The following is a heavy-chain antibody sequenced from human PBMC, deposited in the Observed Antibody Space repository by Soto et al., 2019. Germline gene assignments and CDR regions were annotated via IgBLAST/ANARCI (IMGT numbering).Heavy chain of an antibody. J-gene: IGHJ3*02. Sequence: LRLSCAASGFTFSSYAMSWVRQAPGKGLEWGANIKQDGSEKYYVDSVKGRFTISRDNATNSLYLQMNSLRAEDTAVYYCAGTHDSSGYGAFDIWGQGTMVTVSS. CDR1: GFTFSSYA. CDR2: IKQDGSEK. D-gene: IGHD3-22*01. CDR3: AGTHDSSGYGAFDI. V-gene: IGHV3-7*03.